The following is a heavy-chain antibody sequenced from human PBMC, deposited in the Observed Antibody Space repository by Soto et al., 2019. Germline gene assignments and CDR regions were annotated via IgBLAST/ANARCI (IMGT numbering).Heavy chain of an antibody. Sequence: GGSLRLSCAASGFTFSNAWMSWVRQAPGKGLEWVGRIKSKTDGGTTDYAAPVKGRFTISRDDSKNTLYLQMNSLKTEDTAVYYCTTGLRSGYYNYYYGMDVWGQGTTVTVS. CDR1: GFTFSNAW. J-gene: IGHJ6*02. CDR2: IKSKTDGGTT. D-gene: IGHD3-22*01. V-gene: IGHV3-15*01. CDR3: TTGLRSGYYNYYYGMDV.